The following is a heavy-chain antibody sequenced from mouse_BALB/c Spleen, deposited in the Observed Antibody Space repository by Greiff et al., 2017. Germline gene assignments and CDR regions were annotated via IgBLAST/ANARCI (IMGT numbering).Heavy chain of an antibody. V-gene: IGHV1-19*01. J-gene: IGHJ3*01. CDR1: GYTFTDYY. CDR2: VNPYNGGT. D-gene: IGHD2-3*01. Sequence: EVQLQQSGPELVKPGASVKMSCKASGYTFTDYYMDWVKQSHGESFEWIGRVNPYNGGTSYNQKFKGKATLTVDKSSSTAYMELNSLTSEDSAVYYCARGIYDGYYPFAYWGQGTLVTVSA. CDR3: ARGIYDGYYPFAY.